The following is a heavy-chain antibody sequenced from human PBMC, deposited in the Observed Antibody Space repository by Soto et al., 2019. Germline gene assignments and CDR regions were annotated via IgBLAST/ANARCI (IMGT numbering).Heavy chain of an antibody. CDR2: IYHSGST. V-gene: IGHV4-30-2*01. Sequence: SSETLSLTCAVSGGSISSGGYSWSWIRQPPGKGLEWIGYIYHSGSTYYNPSLKSRVTISVDRSKNQFSLKLSSVTAADTAVYYCARGRGLISSSSAGWFDPWGQGTLVTVSS. J-gene: IGHJ5*02. D-gene: IGHD6-6*01. CDR3: ARGRGLISSSSAGWFDP. CDR1: GGSISSGGYS.